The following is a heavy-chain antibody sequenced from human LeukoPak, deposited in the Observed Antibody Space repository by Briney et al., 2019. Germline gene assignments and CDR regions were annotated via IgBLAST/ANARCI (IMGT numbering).Heavy chain of an antibody. Sequence: GGSLRLSCAASGFTFSSYAMSWVRQAPGQGLEWVANINVDGTAEYYVDSVKGRFTISRDNANNSLYLQMNSLRAEDTAVYYCARDPYRFAFDIWGQGTVVLVSS. CDR1: GFTFSSYA. J-gene: IGHJ3*02. CDR2: INVDGTAE. D-gene: IGHD1-26*01. CDR3: ARDPYRFAFDI. V-gene: IGHV3-7*03.